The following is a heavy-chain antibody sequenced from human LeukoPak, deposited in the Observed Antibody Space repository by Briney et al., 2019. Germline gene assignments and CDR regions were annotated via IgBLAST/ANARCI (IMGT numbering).Heavy chain of an antibody. CDR3: ARDPIVVVVAATDYYYGMDV. Sequence: ASVKVSCKASGYTFTSYGISWVRQAPGQGLEWMGWISAYNGNTNYAQKLQGRVTMTTDTSTSTAYMELRSLRSDDTAVYYCARDPIVVVVAATDYYYGMDVWGQGTTVTVSS. CDR2: ISAYNGNT. V-gene: IGHV1-18*01. CDR1: GYTFTSYG. J-gene: IGHJ6*02. D-gene: IGHD2-15*01.